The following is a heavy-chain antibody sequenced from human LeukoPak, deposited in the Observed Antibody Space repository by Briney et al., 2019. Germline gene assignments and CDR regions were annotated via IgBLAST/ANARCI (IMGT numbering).Heavy chain of an antibody. Sequence: TPGESLKISCKGSGYSFTSYWIGWVRQMPGKGLEWMGVVYPGDSDTRYSPSFQGQVTISADKSISTAYLQWSSLKASDTAMYYCARGHLYDYSSTSYYFDYWGQGTLVTVSS. V-gene: IGHV5-51*01. J-gene: IGHJ4*02. CDR1: GYSFTSYW. D-gene: IGHD6-13*01. CDR2: VYPGDSDT. CDR3: ARGHLYDYSSTSYYFDY.